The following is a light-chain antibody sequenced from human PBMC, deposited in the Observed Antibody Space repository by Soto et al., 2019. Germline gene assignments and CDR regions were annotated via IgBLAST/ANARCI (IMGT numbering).Light chain of an antibody. CDR2: EVT. V-gene: IGLV2-14*01. CDR1: SSDVGAYIY. J-gene: IGLJ1*01. CDR3: CSYTSSRTHA. Sequence: QSVLTQPASVSGSPGQSITISCTGTSSDVGAYIYVSWYQHHPGKAPKVMIYEVTNRPSGVSDRFSGSKSGNTASLTISGLQAEDEADYYCCSYTSSRTHAFGTGTKVTVL.